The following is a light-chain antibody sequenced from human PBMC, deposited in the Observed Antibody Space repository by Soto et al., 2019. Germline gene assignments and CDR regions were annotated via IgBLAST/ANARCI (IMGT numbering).Light chain of an antibody. CDR1: QSINIY. CDR2: AAS. V-gene: IGKV1-39*01. J-gene: IGKJ5*01. CDR3: QQSYSAPIT. Sequence: DIPMTQSPSSLSASVGDRVTITCRASQSINIYLSWYQRKPGKAPKLLIYAASTLQSGVPSRFSGSGSGTDFTLTISSLQPEDFATYYCQQSYSAPITFGQGTRLDIK.